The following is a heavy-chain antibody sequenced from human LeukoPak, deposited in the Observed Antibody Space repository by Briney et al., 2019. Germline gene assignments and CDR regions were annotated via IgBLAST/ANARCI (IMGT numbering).Heavy chain of an antibody. D-gene: IGHD3-22*01. J-gene: IGHJ3*02. V-gene: IGHV3-23*01. Sequence: GGSLRLSCAASGFTFSSYAMSWVRQAPGKGLEWVSAISGSGGSTYYADSVKGRFTISRDNSKNTLYLQMNSLRAEDTAVYYCAKCDSSGYYADDAFDIWGQGTMVTVSS. CDR1: GFTFSSYA. CDR2: ISGSGGST. CDR3: AKCDSSGYYADDAFDI.